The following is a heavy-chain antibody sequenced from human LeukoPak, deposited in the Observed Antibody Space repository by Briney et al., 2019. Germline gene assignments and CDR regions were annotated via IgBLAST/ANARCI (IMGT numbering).Heavy chain of an antibody. CDR1: GFTFSSYW. CDR2: IKQDGSEK. D-gene: IGHD2-15*01. Sequence: GGSLRLSCAASGFTFSSYWMSWVRQAPGKGLEWVANIKQDGSEKYYVDSVKGRFTISRDNAKNSLYLQMNSLRVEDTAVYYCARESVVVVAAKAYNWFDPWGQGTLVTVSS. J-gene: IGHJ5*02. CDR3: ARESVVVVAAKAYNWFDP. V-gene: IGHV3-7*01.